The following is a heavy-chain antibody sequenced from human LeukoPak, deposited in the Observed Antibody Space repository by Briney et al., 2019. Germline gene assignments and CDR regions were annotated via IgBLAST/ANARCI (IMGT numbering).Heavy chain of an antibody. D-gene: IGHD3-9*01. CDR2: ISDNGGST. V-gene: IGHV3-64*01. Sequence: GGSLRLSCAASGFTFSRYAMHWVRQAPGKGLEYVSAISDNGGSTYYANSVKGRFTISRDNSKNTLYLQMGSLRPGDMAVYYCARGANVIRYFDWLRGDLWGQGTMVTVSS. CDR3: ARGANVIRYFDWLRGDL. CDR1: GFTFSRYA. J-gene: IGHJ3*01.